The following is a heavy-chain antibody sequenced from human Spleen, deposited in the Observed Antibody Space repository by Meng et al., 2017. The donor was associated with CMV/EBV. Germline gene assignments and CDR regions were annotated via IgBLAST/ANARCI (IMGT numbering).Heavy chain of an antibody. V-gene: IGHV1-2*02. Sequence: GQLVQVGAEVKKPGASVKVSCKASGYTFTGYYMHWVRQAPGQGLEWMGWINPNSGGTNYAQKFQGRVTMTRDTSISTAYMELSRLRSDDTAVYYCARGGDYYDSSGTCDYWGQGTLVTVSS. CDR2: INPNSGGT. CDR1: GYTFTGYY. D-gene: IGHD3-22*01. CDR3: ARGGDYYDSSGTCDY. J-gene: IGHJ4*02.